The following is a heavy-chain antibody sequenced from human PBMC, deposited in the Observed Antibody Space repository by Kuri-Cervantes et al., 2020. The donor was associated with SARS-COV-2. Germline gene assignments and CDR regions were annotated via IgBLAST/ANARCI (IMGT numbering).Heavy chain of an antibody. D-gene: IGHD2-15*01. CDR2: IDGDGSST. CDR3: ARDLAGYCSGGSCYYNWFDP. Sequence: GESLKISCAASGFTFSSYWMHWVRQAPGKGLVWVSRIDGDGSSTNYADSVKGRFTISRDNAKNTLYLQMNSLRAEDTAVYYCARDLAGYCSGGSCYYNWFDPWGQGTLVTVSS. V-gene: IGHV3-74*01. J-gene: IGHJ5*02. CDR1: GFTFSSYW.